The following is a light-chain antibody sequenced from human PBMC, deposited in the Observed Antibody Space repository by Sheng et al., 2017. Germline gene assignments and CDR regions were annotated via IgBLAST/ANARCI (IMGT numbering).Light chain of an antibody. J-gene: IGKJ1*01. CDR3: QHRSNWPPT. Sequence: EIVLTQSPGTLSLSPGERATLSCRASQSISSYLAWYQQKPGQAPRLLMYDASNRATGIPARFSGSGSGTDFTLTISSLEPEDFAVYYCQHRSNWPPTFGQGTKVEIK. CDR2: DAS. V-gene: IGKV3-11*01. CDR1: QSISSY.